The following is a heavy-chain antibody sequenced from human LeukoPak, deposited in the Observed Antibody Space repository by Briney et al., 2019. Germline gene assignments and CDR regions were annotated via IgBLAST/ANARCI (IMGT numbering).Heavy chain of an antibody. D-gene: IGHD6-19*01. V-gene: IGHV1-2*02. CDR2: INPNSGGT. J-gene: IGHJ4*02. Sequence: EVSVKVSCKASGYTFTGYYMHWVRQAPGQGLEWMGWINPNSGGTNYAQKFQGRVTMTRDTSISTAYMELSRLRSDDTAVYYCARGAVAGTGSSHDYWGQGTLVTVSS. CDR3: ARGAVAGTGSSHDY. CDR1: GYTFTGYY.